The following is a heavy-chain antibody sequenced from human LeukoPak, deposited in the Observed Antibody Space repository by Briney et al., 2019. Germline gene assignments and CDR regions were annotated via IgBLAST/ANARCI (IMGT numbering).Heavy chain of an antibody. CDR1: GGSISSGGYS. CDR2: IYHSGST. V-gene: IGHV4-30-2*01. D-gene: IGHD6-13*01. J-gene: IGHJ6*02. CDR3: ASNLAAAGRGDYYYGMDV. Sequence: SETLSLTCAVSGGSISSGGYSWSWIPQPPGKGLEWYGYIYHSGSTYYNPSLKSRVTISVDRSKNQFSLKLSSVTAADTAVYYCASNLAAAGRGDYYYGMDVWGQGTTVTVSS.